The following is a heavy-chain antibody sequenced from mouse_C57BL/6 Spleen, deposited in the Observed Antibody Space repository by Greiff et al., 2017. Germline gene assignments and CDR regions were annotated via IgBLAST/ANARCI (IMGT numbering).Heavy chain of an antibody. V-gene: IGHV1-20*01. J-gene: IGHJ4*01. CDR1: GYSFTGYF. CDR2: INPYNGDT. CDR3: AREEIYDGYYGYAMDY. Sequence: EVKLVESGPELVKPGDSVKISCKASGYSFTGYFMNWVMQSHGKSLEWIGRINPYNGDTFYNQKFKGKATLTVDKSSSTAHMELRSLTSEDSAVYYCAREEIYDGYYGYAMDYWGQGTSVTVSS. D-gene: IGHD2-3*01.